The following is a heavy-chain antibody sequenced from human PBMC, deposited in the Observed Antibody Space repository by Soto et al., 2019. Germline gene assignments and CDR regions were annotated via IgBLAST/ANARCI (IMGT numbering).Heavy chain of an antibody. J-gene: IGHJ4*02. CDR2: IYYSGST. D-gene: IGHD3-10*01. Sequence: SETLSLTCTVSGGSISSGDYYWSWIRQPPGKGLEWIGYIYYSGSTYYNPSLKSRVTISVDTSKNQFSLKLSSVTAADTAVYYCARALWFGELPPYYFDYWGQGTLVTVSS. CDR3: ARALWFGELPPYYFDY. V-gene: IGHV4-30-4*01. CDR1: GGSISSGDYY.